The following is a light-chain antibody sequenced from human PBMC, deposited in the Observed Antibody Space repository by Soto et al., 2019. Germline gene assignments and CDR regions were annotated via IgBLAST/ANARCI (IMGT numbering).Light chain of an antibody. V-gene: IGLV1-40*01. CDR1: SSNIGAGFD. CDR2: GNV. Sequence: QSVLTQPPSVSGAPGQRVTTSCTGSSSNIGAGFDVHWYQQLPGTAPKLLIYGNVDRPSGVPDRFSGSKSGTSASLAITGLQAEDEADYYCQSYDSSLSGYVFGTGTKLTVL. J-gene: IGLJ1*01. CDR3: QSYDSSLSGYV.